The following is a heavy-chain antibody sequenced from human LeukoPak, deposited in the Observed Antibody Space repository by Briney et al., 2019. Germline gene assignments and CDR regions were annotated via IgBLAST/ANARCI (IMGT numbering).Heavy chain of an antibody. D-gene: IGHD3-22*01. J-gene: IGHJ4*02. CDR2: IYSGGST. CDR1: GFTVSSNY. Sequence: GGSLRLSCAASGFTVSSNYMSWVRQAPGKGLEWVSVIYSGGSTYYADSVKGRFTISRDNSKNTLYLQMNSLRADDTAVYYCASQIMIVVVSGFDYWGQGTLVTVSS. CDR3: ASQIMIVVVSGFDY. V-gene: IGHV3-53*01.